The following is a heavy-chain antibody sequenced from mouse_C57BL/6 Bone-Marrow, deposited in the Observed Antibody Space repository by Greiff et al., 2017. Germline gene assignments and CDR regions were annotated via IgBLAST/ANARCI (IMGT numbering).Heavy chain of an antibody. CDR3: ARHVTTVPYYFDY. Sequence: EVMLVESGGDLVKPGGSLKLSCAASGFTFSSYGMSWVRQTPDKRLEWVATISSGGSYTYDPDSVKGRFTISRDNAKNTLYLQMSSLMSEDTAMYYCARHVTTVPYYFDYWGQGTTLTVSS. CDR2: ISSGGSYT. V-gene: IGHV5-6*01. J-gene: IGHJ2*01. CDR1: GFTFSSYG. D-gene: IGHD1-1*01.